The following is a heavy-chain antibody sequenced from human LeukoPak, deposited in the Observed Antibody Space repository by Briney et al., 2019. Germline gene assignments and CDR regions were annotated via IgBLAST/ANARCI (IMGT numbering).Heavy chain of an antibody. CDR2: IKQDGSEK. D-gene: IGHD5-24*01. J-gene: IGHJ3*02. V-gene: IGHV3-7*01. CDR3: AAERWLQLGDAFDI. Sequence: GGSLRLSCAASGFTFSSYWMSRVRQAPGKGLEWVANIKQDGSEKYYVDSVKGRFTISRDNAKNSLYLQMNSLRAEDTAVYYCAAERWLQLGDAFDIWGQGTMVTVSS. CDR1: GFTFSSYW.